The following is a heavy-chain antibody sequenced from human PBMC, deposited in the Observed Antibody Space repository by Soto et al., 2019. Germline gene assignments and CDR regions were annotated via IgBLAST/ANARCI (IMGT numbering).Heavy chain of an antibody. CDR1: GGSFSGYY. Sequence: QVQLQQWGAGLLKPSETLSLTCAVYGGSFSGYYWSWIRQRPGKGLERIGEINHSGSTNYNPSLKSRATISVDTSKNQFSLSLNSVTAADTAVYYCARRPDGFDIWGQGTMVTVSS. J-gene: IGHJ3*02. V-gene: IGHV4-34*01. CDR2: INHSGST. CDR3: ARRPDGFDI.